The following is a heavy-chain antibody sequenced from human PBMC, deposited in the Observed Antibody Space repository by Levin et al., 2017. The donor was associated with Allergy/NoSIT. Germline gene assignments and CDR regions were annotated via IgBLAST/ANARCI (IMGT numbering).Heavy chain of an antibody. Sequence: GESLKISCAASGFTFSSYGMHWVRQAPGKGLEWVAVIWYDGSNKYYADSVKGRFTISRDNSKNTLYLQMNSLRAEDTAVYYCARTYDSSGYYVDYWGQGTLVTVSS. J-gene: IGHJ4*02. D-gene: IGHD3-22*01. CDR2: IWYDGSNK. CDR1: GFTFSSYG. CDR3: ARTYDSSGYYVDY. V-gene: IGHV3-33*01.